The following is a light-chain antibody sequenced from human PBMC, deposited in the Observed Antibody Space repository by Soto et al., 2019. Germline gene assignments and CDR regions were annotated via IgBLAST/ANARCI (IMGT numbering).Light chain of an antibody. CDR2: DAS. CDR3: QQRKT. V-gene: IGKV3-11*01. J-gene: IGKJ4*01. CDR1: QSVSNN. Sequence: EIVLTQSPATLSLSPGERATLSCRASQSVSNNLAWYQQKPGQAPRLLIYDASNRATGIPARFSGSGSGTDFTLTISSLEPEDFAVYYCQQRKTFGGGTKVDIK.